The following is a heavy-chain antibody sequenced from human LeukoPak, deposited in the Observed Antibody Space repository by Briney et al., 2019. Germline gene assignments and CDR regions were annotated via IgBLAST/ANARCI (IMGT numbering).Heavy chain of an antibody. J-gene: IGHJ4*02. CDR3: AREAYSGSYWY. V-gene: IGHV1-69*05. D-gene: IGHD1-26*01. CDR2: IIPIFGTA. CDR1: GGTFSSYA. Sequence: SVTVSFKASGGTFSSYAISWVRQAPGKGLEWMGGIIPIFGTANYAQKFQGRVTITTDESTSTAYMELSSLRSEDTAVYYCAREAYSGSYWYWGQGTLVTVSS.